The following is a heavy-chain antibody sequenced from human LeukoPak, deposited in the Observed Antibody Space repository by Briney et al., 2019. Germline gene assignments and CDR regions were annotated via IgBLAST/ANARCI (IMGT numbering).Heavy chain of an antibody. Sequence: PGGSLRLSCAASGFTFSSYGMHWVRQAPGKGLEWVAVIWYDGSNKYNADSVKGRFTISRDNSKNTLYLEMNSLRADDTAGYYCARDKGRNVIWTLEYWGQGTLVTVSS. CDR1: GFTFSSYG. D-gene: IGHD2-15*01. J-gene: IGHJ4*02. CDR3: ARDKGRNVIWTLEY. CDR2: IWYDGSNK. V-gene: IGHV3-33*01.